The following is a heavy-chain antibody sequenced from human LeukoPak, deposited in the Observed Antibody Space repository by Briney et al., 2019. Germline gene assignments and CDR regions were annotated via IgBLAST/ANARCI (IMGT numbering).Heavy chain of an antibody. V-gene: IGHV1-69*11. J-gene: IGHJ6*03. CDR2: IIPILGTA. Sequence: ASVKVSCKASGGTFSSYAISWVRQAPGQGLEWMGRIIPILGTANYAQKFQGRVTITTDESTSTAYMELSSLRSEDTAVYYCARDPYCGGDCYFSSMDVWGKGTTVTVSS. CDR1: GGTFSSYA. D-gene: IGHD2-21*01. CDR3: ARDPYCGGDCYFSSMDV.